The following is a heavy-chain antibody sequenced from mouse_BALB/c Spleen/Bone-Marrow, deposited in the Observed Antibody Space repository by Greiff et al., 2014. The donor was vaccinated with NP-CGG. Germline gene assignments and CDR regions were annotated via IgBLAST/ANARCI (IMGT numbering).Heavy chain of an antibody. CDR3: APYCCGRWFTY. D-gene: IGHD6-5*01. V-gene: IGHV14-3*02. CDR1: GFNIKDPY. J-gene: IGHJ3*01. CDR2: IDPANGNT. Sequence: EVQLQESGAELVKPGASVKLSCTASGFNIKDPYMHWVKQRPEQGLEWIGRIDPANGNTKYDPKFQGKATITADTSSNTAYLQLSGLTSEDAAIYYCAPYCCGRWFTYWGQGTLVTVSA.